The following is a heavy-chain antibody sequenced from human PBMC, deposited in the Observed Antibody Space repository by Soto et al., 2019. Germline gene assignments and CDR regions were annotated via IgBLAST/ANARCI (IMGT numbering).Heavy chain of an antibody. J-gene: IGHJ4*02. Sequence: ASVKVSCKASGGTFSSYAISWVRQAPGQGLEWMGGIIPIFGTANYAQKFQGRVTITADESTSTAYMELSSLRSEDTAVYYCARVTGNGYCSGGSCPYYFDYWGQGTLVTVSS. D-gene: IGHD2-15*01. CDR2: IIPIFGTA. V-gene: IGHV1-69*13. CDR1: GGTFSSYA. CDR3: ARVTGNGYCSGGSCPYYFDY.